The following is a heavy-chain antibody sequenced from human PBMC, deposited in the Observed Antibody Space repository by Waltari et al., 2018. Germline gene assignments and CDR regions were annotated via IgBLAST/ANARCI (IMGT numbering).Heavy chain of an antibody. CDR1: GASISSGPYY. J-gene: IGHJ4*02. Sequence: QVPLQESGPGLVKPSQTLSLTCTVSGASISSGPYYWSWIRQPAGQGLEWSGSIYTSGSTNYNPSLRSRVTISVDTSKNQFSLKLSSVTAADTAVYYCARAFDSSGYTYGLGYWGQGTLVTVSS. D-gene: IGHD3-22*01. V-gene: IGHV4-61*02. CDR2: IYTSGST. CDR3: ARAFDSSGYTYGLGY.